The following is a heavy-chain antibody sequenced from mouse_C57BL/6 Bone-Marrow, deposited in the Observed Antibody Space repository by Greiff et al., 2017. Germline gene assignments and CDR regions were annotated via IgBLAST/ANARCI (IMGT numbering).Heavy chain of an antibody. J-gene: IGHJ2*01. D-gene: IGHD2-2*01. CDR2: IHPNSGST. Sequence: QVQLKQPGAELVKPGASVKLSCKASGYTFTSYWMHWVKQRPGQGLEWIGMIHPNSGSTNYNEKFKSKATLPVDKSSSTAYMQLSSLTSEDSAVYYCAHGYYLDYWGQGTTLTVSS. CDR3: AHGYYLDY. CDR1: GYTFTSYW. V-gene: IGHV1-64*01.